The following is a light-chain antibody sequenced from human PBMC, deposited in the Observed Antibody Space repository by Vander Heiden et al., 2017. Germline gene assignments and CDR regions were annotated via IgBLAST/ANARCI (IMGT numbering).Light chain of an antibody. CDR1: SSDVGGYNY. V-gene: IGLV2-14*01. J-gene: IGLJ2*01. Sequence: QSDLTQPASVSGSPGQSITISCTGTSSDVGGYNYVSWYQQHPGKAPKLMIYDVSNRPSGVSNRFSGSKSGNTASLTISGLQAEDEADYYCSSYTSSSTLVFGGGTKLTVL. CDR2: DVS. CDR3: SSYTSSSTLV.